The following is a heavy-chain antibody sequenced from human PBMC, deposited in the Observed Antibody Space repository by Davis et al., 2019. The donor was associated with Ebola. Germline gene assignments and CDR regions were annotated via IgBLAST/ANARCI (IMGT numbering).Heavy chain of an antibody. CDR3: ASDNGGNNDYSSDY. Sequence: GESLKISCAASGFTFRDYGMHWVRQAPGKGLEWVAVISNDGRYKYYADSVKGRFTISRDNSNNTVYLQMNSLRVEDTARYYCASDNGGNNDYSSDYWGQGTLVIVSS. J-gene: IGHJ4*02. D-gene: IGHD2-8*01. V-gene: IGHV3-30*03. CDR1: GFTFRDYG. CDR2: ISNDGRYK.